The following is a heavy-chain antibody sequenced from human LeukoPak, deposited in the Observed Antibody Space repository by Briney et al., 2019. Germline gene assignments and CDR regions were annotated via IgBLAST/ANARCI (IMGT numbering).Heavy chain of an antibody. V-gene: IGHV3-9*01. CDR3: AKGSQYCSGGSCYVRYFDY. D-gene: IGHD2-15*01. Sequence: PGGSLRLSCAASGFTLEDYAMHWVRQAQGKGLKWFSGISWNSGSIGYADSVKGRFTISRDNAKNSLYLQMNSLRAEDTALYYCAKGSQYCSGGSCYVRYFDYWGQGTLVTVSS. CDR1: GFTLEDYA. CDR2: ISWNSGSI. J-gene: IGHJ4*02.